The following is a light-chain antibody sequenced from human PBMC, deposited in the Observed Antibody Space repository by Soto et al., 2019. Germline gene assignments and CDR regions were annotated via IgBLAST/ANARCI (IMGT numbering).Light chain of an antibody. V-gene: IGKV3-15*01. CDR2: GAS. CDR1: QSVSSN. CDR3: QQYNNGPRWT. J-gene: IGKJ1*01. Sequence: EIVMTQSPATLSVSPGERATLSCRASQSVSSNLAWYQQKPGQAPRLLIYGASTRATGIPARFSGSGSGTELTLTISSLQSEAFAVYYCQQYNNGPRWTFGQGTKVEIK.